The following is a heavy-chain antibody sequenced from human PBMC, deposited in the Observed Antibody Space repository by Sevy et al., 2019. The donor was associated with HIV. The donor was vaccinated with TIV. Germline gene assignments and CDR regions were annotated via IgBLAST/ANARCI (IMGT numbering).Heavy chain of an antibody. Sequence: GGSLRLSCAASGFTFSSYAMHWVRQAPGKVLEWVAVISYDGSNKYYADSVKGRFTISRDNSKNTLYLQMNSLRAEDTAVYYCARAQAYVWGSYRSYYFDYWGQGTLVTVSS. CDR1: GFTFSSYA. D-gene: IGHD3-16*02. V-gene: IGHV3-30-3*01. CDR2: ISYDGSNK. J-gene: IGHJ4*02. CDR3: ARAQAYVWGSYRSYYFDY.